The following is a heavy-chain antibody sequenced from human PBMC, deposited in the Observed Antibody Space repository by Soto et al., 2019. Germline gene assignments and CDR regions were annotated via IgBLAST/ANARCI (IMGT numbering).Heavy chain of an antibody. CDR1: GGTFSSRA. Sequence: QVQLVQSGPEVKKTGTSVKVSCKASGGTFSSRAISWVRQAPGQGLEWMGGIIPVFGRVNYEEKFQDRVTITEDESTGTLYMELSSLRSEDTALYYCANSRGGTFLGYHGMDIWGQGTTVSVSS. V-gene: IGHV1-69*01. J-gene: IGHJ6*02. D-gene: IGHD3-16*01. CDR3: ANSRGGTFLGYHGMDI. CDR2: IIPVFGRV.